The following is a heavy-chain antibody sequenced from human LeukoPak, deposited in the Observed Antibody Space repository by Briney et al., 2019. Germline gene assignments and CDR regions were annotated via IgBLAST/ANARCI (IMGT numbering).Heavy chain of an antibody. V-gene: IGHV3-74*01. CDR3: AKWGGPSSSGMDV. D-gene: IGHD6-19*01. CDR2: INSDESNT. Sequence: GGSLRLSCAASGFTFSTYWMHWVRQAPGKGLVWVSHINSDESNTNYADSVKGRFTISRDNAKNSLYLQMNSLRAEDTALYYCAKWGGPSSSGMDVWGKGTTVTISS. CDR1: GFTFSTYW. J-gene: IGHJ6*03.